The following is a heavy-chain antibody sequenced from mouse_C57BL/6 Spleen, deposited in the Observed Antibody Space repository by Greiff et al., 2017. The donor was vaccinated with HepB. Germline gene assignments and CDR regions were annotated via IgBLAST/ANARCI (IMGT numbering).Heavy chain of an antibody. V-gene: IGHV1-80*01. CDR2: IYPGDGDT. CDR3: ARPSYYYGSYYYAMDY. J-gene: IGHJ4*01. CDR1: GYAFSSYW. Sequence: QVQLQQSGAELVKPGASVKISCKASGYAFSSYWMNWVKQRPGKGLEWIGQIYPGDGDTNYNGKFKGKATLTADKSSSTAYMQLSSLTSEDSAVYFCARPSYYYGSYYYAMDYWGQGTSVTVSS. D-gene: IGHD1-1*01.